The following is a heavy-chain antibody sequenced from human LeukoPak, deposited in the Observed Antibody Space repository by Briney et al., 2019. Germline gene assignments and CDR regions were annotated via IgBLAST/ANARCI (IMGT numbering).Heavy chain of an antibody. V-gene: IGHV3-23*01. CDR1: GFAFSTYA. D-gene: IGHD5/OR15-5a*01. J-gene: IGHJ4*02. CDR2: ISTSGRAT. CDR3: AKARGSSVYEQFDY. Sequence: PGGSLRFSCAASGFAFSTYAMTWVRQAPEKGLQWVSTISTSGRATYYADSVEGRFTISRDNSKNTLYLQMNSLRADDTAVYYCAKARGSSVYEQFDYWGQGTQVTVSP.